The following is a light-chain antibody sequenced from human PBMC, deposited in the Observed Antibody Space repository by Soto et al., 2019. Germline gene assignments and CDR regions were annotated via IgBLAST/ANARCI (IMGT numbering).Light chain of an antibody. CDR3: QQYVNLPYT. J-gene: IGKJ2*01. CDR2: DTT. CDR1: QDLTNY. Sequence: DIQMTQSPNSLAASVGDRVTITCQASQDLTNYLNWYQQKPGEAPKLLIYDTTTLEEGVPSRFSGGGSGTDLTFTINGLQPEDAAIYFSQQYVNLPYTFGQGTKLEIK. V-gene: IGKV1-33*01.